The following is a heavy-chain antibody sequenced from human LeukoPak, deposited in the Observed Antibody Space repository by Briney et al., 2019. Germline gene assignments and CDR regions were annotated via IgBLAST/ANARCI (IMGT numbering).Heavy chain of an antibody. D-gene: IGHD5-12*01. V-gene: IGHV1-69*04. CDR3: AREYSGYVWACDY. CDR2: IIPILGIA. J-gene: IGHJ4*02. CDR1: GGTFSSYA. Sequence: ASVKVSCKASGGTFSSYAISWVRQAPGQGLEWMGRIIPILGIANYAQKFQGRVTITADKSTSTAYMELSSLRSEDTAVYYCAREYSGYVWACDYWGQGTLVTVSS.